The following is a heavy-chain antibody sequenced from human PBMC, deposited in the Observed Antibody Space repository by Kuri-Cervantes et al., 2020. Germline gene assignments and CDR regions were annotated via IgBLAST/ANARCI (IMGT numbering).Heavy chain of an antibody. CDR1: GGSISSYY. J-gene: IGHJ4*02. D-gene: IGHD6-13*01. Sequence: SETLSLTCTVSGGSISSYYWSWIRQPPGKGLEWIGYIYYSGSTNYNPSLKSRVTISVDTSKNQFSLRLSSVTAADTAVYYCARGRDYSSSWYDYWGQGTLVTVSS. CDR2: IYYSGST. CDR3: ARGRDYSSSWYDY. V-gene: IGHV4-59*12.